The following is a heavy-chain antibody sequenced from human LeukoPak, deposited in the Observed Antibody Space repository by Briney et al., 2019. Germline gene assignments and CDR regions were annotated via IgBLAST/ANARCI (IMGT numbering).Heavy chain of an antibody. J-gene: IGHJ4*02. V-gene: IGHV3-30*02. CDR1: GFTFSSYG. CDR3: AKDPTHYRVWDDYDSTVLSY. Sequence: PGGSLRLSCAASGFTFSSYGMHWVRQAPGKGLVWAAFIRYDGSNKYYADSVKGRFTISRDNSKNTLYLQMNSLRAADMAVYYCAKDPTHYRVWDDYDSTVLSYWGQGTLVTVSS. CDR2: IRYDGSNK. D-gene: IGHD3-22*01.